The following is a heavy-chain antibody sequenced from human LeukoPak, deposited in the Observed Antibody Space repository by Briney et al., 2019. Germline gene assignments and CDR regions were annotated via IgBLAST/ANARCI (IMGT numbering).Heavy chain of an antibody. V-gene: IGHV3-33*01. D-gene: IGHD1-1*01. CDR2: IWYDGSNK. J-gene: IGHJ6*02. CDR3: ARDLTNYYGIDV. CDR1: GFTVSIHG. Sequence: GGSLRLAWVAAGFTVSIHGAGWDRQAPGKGLEWVAVIWYDGSNKYYADSVKGRFTISRDNSKNTLYLQMNSLRAEDTAVYYCARDLTNYYGIDVWGQGTTVTVSS.